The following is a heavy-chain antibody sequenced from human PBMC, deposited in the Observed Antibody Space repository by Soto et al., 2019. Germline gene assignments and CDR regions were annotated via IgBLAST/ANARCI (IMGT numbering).Heavy chain of an antibody. CDR1: GFPFSSYA. Sequence: PGGSLRLSCAASGFPFSSYAVSWVRQAPGKGLEWVSAISSSGDNTYYADSVKGRFTVSRDNFKNILYLQMSRLRTEDTALYYCAKRGYPLAYYYGMDHWGQGTTVTVSS. V-gene: IGHV3-23*01. J-gene: IGHJ6*02. D-gene: IGHD5-12*01. CDR2: ISSSGDNT. CDR3: AKRGYPLAYYYGMDH.